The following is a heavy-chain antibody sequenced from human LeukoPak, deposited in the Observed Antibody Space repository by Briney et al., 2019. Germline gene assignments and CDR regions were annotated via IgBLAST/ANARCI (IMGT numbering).Heavy chain of an antibody. D-gene: IGHD5-18*01. V-gene: IGHV1-69*04. CDR3: ARDLNTAMVPLQSGEYYYGMDV. CDR1: GGTFSSYA. J-gene: IGHJ6*02. Sequence: ASVKVSCKASGGTFSSYAISWVRQAPGQGLEWMGRIIPILGIANYAQKFQGRVTITADKSTSTAYMELSSLRSEDTAVYYCARDLNTAMVPLQSGEYYYGMDVWGQGTTVTVSS. CDR2: IIPILGIA.